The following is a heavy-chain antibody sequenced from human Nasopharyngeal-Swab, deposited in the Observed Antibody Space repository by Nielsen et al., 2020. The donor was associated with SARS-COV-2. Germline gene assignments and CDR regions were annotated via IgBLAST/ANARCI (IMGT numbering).Heavy chain of an antibody. D-gene: IGHD3-3*01. J-gene: IGHJ6*02. V-gene: IGHV3-21*01. Sequence: VRQATGKGLEWVSSISSSSSYIYYADSVKGRFTISRDNAKNSLYLQMNSLRAEDTAVYYCARDGLDYDFWSAYFMDVWARGPRSPSP. CDR2: ISSSSSYI. CDR3: ARDGLDYDFWSAYFMDV.